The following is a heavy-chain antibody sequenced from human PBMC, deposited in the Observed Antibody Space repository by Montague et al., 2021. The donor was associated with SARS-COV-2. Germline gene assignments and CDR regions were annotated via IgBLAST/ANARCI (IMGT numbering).Heavy chain of an antibody. D-gene: IGHD3-22*01. J-gene: IGHJ4*02. CDR1: GGSFNDYY. CDR3: ARGHQGVAMIVVVMIGAEYYFDY. CDR2: INHGGIT. Sequence: SETLSLTCAVYGGSFNDYYWSWIRQPPGKGLEWIGEINHGGITNYSPSLKNRVTISADTSKNQFSLKMKSVTAADTANYYCARGHQGVAMIVVVMIGAEYYFDYWGQGSLVTVSS. V-gene: IGHV4-34*01.